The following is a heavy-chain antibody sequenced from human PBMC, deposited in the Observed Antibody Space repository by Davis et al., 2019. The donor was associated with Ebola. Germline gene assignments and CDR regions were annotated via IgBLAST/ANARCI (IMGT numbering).Heavy chain of an antibody. Sequence: GESLKISCAASGVSFSDCWLSWVRQAPGKGLEWVANIKQDGSEKYYVDSVKGRFTISRDNAKNSLYLQMDSLRAEDTAVYYCAKTKGWELLLFYLDYWGQGTLVTVSS. CDR1: GVSFSDCW. CDR3: AKTKGWELLLFYLDY. J-gene: IGHJ4*02. D-gene: IGHD1-26*01. V-gene: IGHV3-7*03. CDR2: IKQDGSEK.